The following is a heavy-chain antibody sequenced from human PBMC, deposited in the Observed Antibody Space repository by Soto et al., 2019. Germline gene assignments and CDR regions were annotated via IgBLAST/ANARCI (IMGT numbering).Heavy chain of an antibody. V-gene: IGHV3-23*01. D-gene: IGHD1-20*01. CDR3: AKDGIPYKGLSAGFDL. Sequence: EVLLSESGGGLVQPGGSLRLSCAASGFTFSDYAMRWVRQAPGKGLECVSVIGGTGGDIKYADSVKGRFTISRDNFKNTLDLQMNDLRVEDTAVYYCAKDGIPYKGLSAGFDLWGHGTMVTVS. CDR2: IGGTGGDI. CDR1: GFTFSDYA. J-gene: IGHJ3*01.